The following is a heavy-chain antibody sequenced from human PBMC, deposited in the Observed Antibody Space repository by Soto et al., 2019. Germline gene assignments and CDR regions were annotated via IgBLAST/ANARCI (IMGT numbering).Heavy chain of an antibody. CDR1: GFTFSSYA. CDR3: ARGTLGGYCSSTSCSSLLISIYGMDV. D-gene: IGHD2-2*01. V-gene: IGHV3-30-3*01. Sequence: GGSLRLSCAASGFTFSSYAMHWVRQAPGKGLEWVAVISYDGSNKYYADSVKGRFTISRDNSKNTLYLQMNSLRAEDTAVYYCARGTLGGYCSSTSCSSLLISIYGMDVWGQGTTVTVSS. CDR2: ISYDGSNK. J-gene: IGHJ6*02.